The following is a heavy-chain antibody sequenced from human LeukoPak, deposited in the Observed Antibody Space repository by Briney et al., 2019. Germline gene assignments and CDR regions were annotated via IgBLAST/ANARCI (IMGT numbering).Heavy chain of an antibody. CDR2: INYSGST. V-gene: IGHV4-34*01. Sequence: SETLAHTCDVYGGSFSGYHWSWIRQPPGKGLEWIGEINYSGSTNYNPSLKSRVTISVDSSKNQFSLKLSSVTAADTAVYYCASLDERYYYDTTGLPAFDYWGQGTLVTVSS. CDR3: ASLDERYYYDTTGLPAFDY. D-gene: IGHD3-22*01. CDR1: GGSFSGYH. J-gene: IGHJ4*02.